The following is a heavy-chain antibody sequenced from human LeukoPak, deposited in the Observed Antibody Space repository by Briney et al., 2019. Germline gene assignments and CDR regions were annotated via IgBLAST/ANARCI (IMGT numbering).Heavy chain of an antibody. CDR2: IIPIFGTS. CDR3: ARVGPLLAYYYYFDY. V-gene: IGHV1-69*13. Sequence: SVKVSCKASGGTFSSYAISWVRQAPGQGLEWMGGIIPIFGTSNYAQKFQGRVTITADESTSTACMELSSLRSEDTAVYYCARVGPLLAYYYYFDYWGQGTLVTVSS. CDR1: GGTFSSYA. J-gene: IGHJ4*02. D-gene: IGHD2-21*01.